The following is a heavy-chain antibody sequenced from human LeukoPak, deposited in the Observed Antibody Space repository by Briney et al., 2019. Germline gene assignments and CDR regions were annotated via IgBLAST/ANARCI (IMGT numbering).Heavy chain of an antibody. V-gene: IGHV4-39*07. CDR3: ARVPMTTVTTRDYYYMDV. J-gene: IGHJ6*03. Sequence: SETLSLTCTVSGGSISTSSYSWGWIRQPPGKGLEWIGSIYYSGSTYYNPSLKSRVTISVDTSKNQFSLKLTSMTAADTAVYYCARVPMTTVTTRDYYYMDVWGKGTTVTIYS. CDR1: GGSISTSSYS. CDR2: IYYSGST. D-gene: IGHD4-17*01.